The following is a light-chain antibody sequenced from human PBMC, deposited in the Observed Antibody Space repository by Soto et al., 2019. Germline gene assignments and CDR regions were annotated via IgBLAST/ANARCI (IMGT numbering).Light chain of an antibody. Sequence: DIQMTQSPSSLSASVGDRVTITCRASQGIRHDLGWYQQKPGKAPKRLIYDASILQGAVPSRFRGSGSGTEFTLTICSLQTEDFATYSCLQHYSYPWTFGQGTKVEVK. CDR2: DAS. CDR1: QGIRHD. J-gene: IGKJ1*01. V-gene: IGKV1-17*01. CDR3: LQHYSYPWT.